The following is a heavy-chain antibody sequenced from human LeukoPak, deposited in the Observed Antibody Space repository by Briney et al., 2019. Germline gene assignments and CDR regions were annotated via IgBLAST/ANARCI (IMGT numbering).Heavy chain of an antibody. CDR2: IWYDGSNK. Sequence: VAVIWYDGSNKYYADSVKGRFTISRDNSKNTLYLQMNSLRAEDTAVYYCAREGEQRYLDYWGQGTLVTVSS. CDR3: AREGEQRYLDY. J-gene: IGHJ4*02. V-gene: IGHV3-33*01. D-gene: IGHD6-25*01.